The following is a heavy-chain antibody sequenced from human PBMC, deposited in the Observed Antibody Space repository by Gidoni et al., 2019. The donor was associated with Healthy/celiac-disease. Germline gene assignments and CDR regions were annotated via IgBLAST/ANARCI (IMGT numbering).Heavy chain of an antibody. V-gene: IGHV4-39*01. J-gene: IGHJ2*01. D-gene: IGHD3-9*01. Sequence: QVQLQESGPGLVKHSETLAVTGTVSGGCISSSSYYWGWIRQPPGKGLEWIGSIYYSGSTYYNPSLKSRVTISVDTYKNQFSLKLSSVTAADTAVYYCARHVAYDILTGYYNEYWYFDLWGRGTLVTVSS. CDR2: IYYSGST. CDR1: GGCISSSSYY. CDR3: ARHVAYDILTGYYNEYWYFDL.